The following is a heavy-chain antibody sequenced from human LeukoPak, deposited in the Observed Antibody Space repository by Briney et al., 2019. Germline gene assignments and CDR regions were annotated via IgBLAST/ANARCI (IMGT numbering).Heavy chain of an antibody. D-gene: IGHD5-18*01. Sequence: PGGSLRLSCSASGFTFTTYGMNWVRQAPGKGLEWVSGIGGSGTRTYYADSVKGRFTISRDNAKNSLNLQMNSLRAEDTAVYYCANDLGWIQLNLGRGQGTLVTVSS. CDR3: ANDLGWIQLNLG. J-gene: IGHJ4*02. V-gene: IGHV3-23*01. CDR1: GFTFTTYG. CDR2: IGGSGTRT.